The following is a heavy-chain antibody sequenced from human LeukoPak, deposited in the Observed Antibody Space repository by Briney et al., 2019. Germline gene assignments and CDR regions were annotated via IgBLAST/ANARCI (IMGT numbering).Heavy chain of an antibody. CDR3: ARVDPSSGHYYFDY. D-gene: IGHD3-22*01. CDR2: IKQDGSEK. CDR1: GFTFNSYW. V-gene: IGHV3-7*01. Sequence: GGSLRLSCAASGFTFNSYWMSWVRQAPGKGLEWVANIKQDGSEKYYVDSVKGRFTISRDNAKNSLYLQMNSLRAEDTAVYYCARVDPSSGHYYFDYWGQGTLVTVSS. J-gene: IGHJ4*02.